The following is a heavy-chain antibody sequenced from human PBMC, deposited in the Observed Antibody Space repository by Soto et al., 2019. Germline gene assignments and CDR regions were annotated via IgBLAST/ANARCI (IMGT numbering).Heavy chain of an antibody. CDR1: GYSFTSYW. Sequence: GESLKISCKGSGYSFTSYWIGWVRQMPGKGLEWMGIIYPGDSDTRYSPSFQGQVTISADKSISTAYLQWSSLKASDTAMYYCARPAGKTKNKGDAFDIWGQGTMVTVSS. CDR2: IYPGDSDT. V-gene: IGHV5-51*01. D-gene: IGHD6-13*01. J-gene: IGHJ3*02. CDR3: ARPAGKTKNKGDAFDI.